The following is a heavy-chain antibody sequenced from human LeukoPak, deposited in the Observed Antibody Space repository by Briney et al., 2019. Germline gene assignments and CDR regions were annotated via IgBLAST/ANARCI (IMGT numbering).Heavy chain of an antibody. CDR2: ISGGGDTT. CDR3: AGISYSGTWPVGY. CDR1: GFSFSNYA. J-gene: IGHJ4*02. D-gene: IGHD6-25*01. Sequence: GSLRLSCVASGFSFSNYAMSWVRQAPGKGLEWVSAISGGGDTTYTADSVKGRFTISRDNSKNTNYLQMNTLTVEDTAVYYCAGISYSGTWPVGYWGQGTLVTVTA. V-gene: IGHV3-23*01.